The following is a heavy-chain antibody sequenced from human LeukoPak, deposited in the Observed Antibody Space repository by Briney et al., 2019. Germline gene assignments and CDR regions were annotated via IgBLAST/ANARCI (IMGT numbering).Heavy chain of an antibody. D-gene: IGHD6-13*01. Sequence: GGSLRLSCAASGFTFSSYGMRWVRQAPGKGLEWVAFIRYDGSNKYYADSVKGRFTISRDNSKNTLYLQMNSLRAEDTAVYYCAKDRSIAAAGTIDYWGQGTLVTVSS. CDR1: GFTFSSYG. CDR2: IRYDGSNK. V-gene: IGHV3-30*02. J-gene: IGHJ4*02. CDR3: AKDRSIAAAGTIDY.